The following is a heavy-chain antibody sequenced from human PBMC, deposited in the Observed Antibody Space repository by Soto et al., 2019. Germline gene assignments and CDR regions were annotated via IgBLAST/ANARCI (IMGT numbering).Heavy chain of an antibody. CDR2: ISAYNGNT. CDR3: ARGVTPHYGGNPDYFDY. D-gene: IGHD4-17*01. V-gene: IGHV1-18*01. CDR1: GYTFTSYG. Sequence: SVKVSCKASGYTFTSYGISWVRQAPGQGLEWMGWISAYNGNTNYAQKLQGRVTMTTDTSTSTAYMELRSLRSDDTAVYYCARGVTPHYGGNPDYFDYWGQGTLVTVSS. J-gene: IGHJ4*02.